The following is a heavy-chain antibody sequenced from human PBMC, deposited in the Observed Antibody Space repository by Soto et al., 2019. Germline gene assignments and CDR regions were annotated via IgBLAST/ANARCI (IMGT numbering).Heavy chain of an antibody. V-gene: IGHV1-69*02. J-gene: IGHJ3*02. CDR2: IIPILGIA. CDR1: GGTFSSYT. D-gene: IGHD2-15*01. Sequence: SVKVSCKASGGTFSSYTISWVRQAPGQGLEWMGRIIPILGIANYAQKFQGRVTITADKSTSTAYMELSSLRSEDTAVYYCARACDQAADAFDIWGQGTMVTVSS. CDR3: ARACDQAADAFDI.